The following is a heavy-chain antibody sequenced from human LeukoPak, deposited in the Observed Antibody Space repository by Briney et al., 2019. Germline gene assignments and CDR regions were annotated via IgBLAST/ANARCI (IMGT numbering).Heavy chain of an antibody. J-gene: IGHJ3*02. CDR2: IYYSGST. V-gene: IGHV4-59*01. Sequence: SETLSLTCTVSGGSISSYYWSWIRQPPGKGLEWIGYIYYSGSTNYNPSLKSRVTISVDTSKNQFSLKLSSVTAAGTAVYYCARAIYREDAFDIWGQGTMVTVSS. D-gene: IGHD2-2*02. CDR3: ARAIYREDAFDI. CDR1: GGSISSYY.